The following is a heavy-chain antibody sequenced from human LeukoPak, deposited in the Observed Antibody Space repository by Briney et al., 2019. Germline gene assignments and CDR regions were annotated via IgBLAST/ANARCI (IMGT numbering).Heavy chain of an antibody. CDR3: ARELYYGILTCKKEDYYFDY. J-gene: IGHJ4*02. CDR2: ICNGGSNK. Sequence: TAGFMRPSRAAAGSIFSSDGMHWVRQAADKVLGWVAVICNGGSNKYYEDSENGRFTNSRDNSKNTLYLHMNSRRAEDTAVYYCARELYYGILTCKKEDYYFDYWGQGTLVTVSS. D-gene: IGHD3-9*01. CDR1: GSIFSSDG. V-gene: IGHV3-33*01.